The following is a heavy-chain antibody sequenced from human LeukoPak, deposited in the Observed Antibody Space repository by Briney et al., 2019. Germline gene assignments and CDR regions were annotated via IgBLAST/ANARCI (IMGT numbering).Heavy chain of an antibody. CDR2: ISSSGSST. J-gene: IGHJ4*02. V-gene: IGHV3-23*01. Sequence: GGSLRLSCAASGFTFRSSAMTWVRQAPGKGLEWVSGISSSGSSTYYADSVKGRFTISRDNSKNTLYLQLNSLTAEDTAVYYCAKGGLARGSGNYYDYWGQGTLVTVYS. CDR1: GFTFRSSA. D-gene: IGHD3-10*01. CDR3: AKGGLARGSGNYYDY.